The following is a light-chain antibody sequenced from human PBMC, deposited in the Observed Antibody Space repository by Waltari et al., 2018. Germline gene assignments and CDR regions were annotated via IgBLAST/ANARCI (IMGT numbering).Light chain of an antibody. CDR1: SSDIDFDDY. CDR3: SSFTGTIWV. J-gene: IGLJ3*02. CDR2: GVT. V-gene: IGLV2-14*01. Sequence: QSALTQPASVSGSPGQSITISCTGSSSDIDFDDYVSWYQHLPGQAPKLMIYGVTNRHSGISKRFSGSKSDNTASLTISGLQADDEADYYCSSFTGTIWVFGGGTKLTVL.